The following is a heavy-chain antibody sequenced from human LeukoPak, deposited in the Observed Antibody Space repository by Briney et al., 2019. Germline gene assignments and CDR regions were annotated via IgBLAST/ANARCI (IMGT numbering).Heavy chain of an antibody. CDR1: GFTFSSYG. D-gene: IGHD6-13*01. CDR3: AKDRGSSSPVDY. J-gene: IGHJ4*02. Sequence: GGSLRLSCAASGFTFSSYGMHWVRQALGKGLEWVAVISYDGSNKYYADSVKGRFTISRDNSKNTLYLQMNSLRAEDTAVYYCAKDRGSSSPVDYWGQGTLVTVSS. CDR2: ISYDGSNK. V-gene: IGHV3-30*18.